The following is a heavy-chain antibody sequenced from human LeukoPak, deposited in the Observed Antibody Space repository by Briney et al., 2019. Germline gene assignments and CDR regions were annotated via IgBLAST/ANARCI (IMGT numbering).Heavy chain of an antibody. J-gene: IGHJ4*02. CDR2: IYYSGST. V-gene: IGHV4-39*07. CDR3: ARDRSRYYYDSSGYGTAYFDY. D-gene: IGHD3-22*01. CDR1: GGSISSSSYY. Sequence: PSETLSLTCTVSGGSISSSSYYWGWIRQPPGKGLERIGSIYYSGSTYYNPSLKSRVTISVDTSKNQFSLKLSSVTAADTAVYYCARDRSRYYYDSSGYGTAYFDYWGQGTLVTVSS.